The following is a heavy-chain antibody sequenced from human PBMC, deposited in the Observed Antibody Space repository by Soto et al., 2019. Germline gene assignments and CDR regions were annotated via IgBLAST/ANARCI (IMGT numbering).Heavy chain of an antibody. CDR1: GFTFSSYA. V-gene: IGHV3-30-3*01. CDR3: AREATPNWFDP. CDR2: ISYDGSNK. J-gene: IGHJ5*02. Sequence: PGGSLRLSCAASGFTFSSYAMHWVRQAPGKGLEWVAVISYDGSNKYYADSVKGRFTISRDNSKNTLYLQMNSLRAEDTAVYYCAREATPNWFDPWGQGTLVTVSS. D-gene: IGHD5-12*01.